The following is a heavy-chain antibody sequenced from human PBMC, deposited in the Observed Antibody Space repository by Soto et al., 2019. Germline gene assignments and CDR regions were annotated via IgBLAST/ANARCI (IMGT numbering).Heavy chain of an antibody. D-gene: IGHD1-7*01. Sequence: PSQTLSLTCVISGDSVSSNSAAWNWIRLSPSRGLEWLARTYYRSRWYNDYAVSVRSRITVNPDTSKNQFSLQLTSVTPVDTAVYYCAGTTSHQWYYMDVWGKGTTVTVSS. V-gene: IGHV6-1*01. CDR2: TYYRSRWYN. J-gene: IGHJ6*03. CDR3: AGTTSHQWYYMDV. CDR1: GDSVSSNSAA.